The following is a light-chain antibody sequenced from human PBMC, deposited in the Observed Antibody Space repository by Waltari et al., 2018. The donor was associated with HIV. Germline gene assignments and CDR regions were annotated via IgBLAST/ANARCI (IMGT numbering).Light chain of an antibody. J-gene: IGKJ1*01. V-gene: IGKV4-1*01. CDR3: QQYDRTPWT. CDR1: QSILYSANNKNY. CDR2: WAS. Sequence: DIVMIQSPDSLTVSLGERATINCKSSQSILYSANNKNYLTWYQQKPGQPPKLLIYWASTQKAGVPYRVSGSGSGKDFTLTISSLQAEDVAVYYCQQYDRTPWTFGQGTKVEIK.